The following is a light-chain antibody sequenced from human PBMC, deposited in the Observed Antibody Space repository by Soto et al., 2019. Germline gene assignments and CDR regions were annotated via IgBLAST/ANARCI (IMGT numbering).Light chain of an antibody. V-gene: IGKV3-15*01. CDR3: QLYNNWPRT. CDR2: GAS. J-gene: IGKJ3*01. CDR1: QSVSIN. Sequence: EIVMTQSPATLSVSPGERATLSCRASQSVSINLAWYQQKPGQAPRLLIYGASTRATGIPARFSGSGSGTEFTLTFGSLQSEDFAVYYCQLYNNWPRTFGPGTKVDIK.